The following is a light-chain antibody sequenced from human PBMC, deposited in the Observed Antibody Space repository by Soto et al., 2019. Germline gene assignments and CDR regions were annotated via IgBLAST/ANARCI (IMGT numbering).Light chain of an antibody. V-gene: IGKV1-5*01. Sequence: DIQMTQSPSTLSASVGDRVTITCRASQSISSWLAWYQQKPGKAPKLLIYDASSLESGVPSRFSGSGSGTEFTLTICTLQPDDFAPYYCQQYNSYSGTFGQGTKVDSK. CDR1: QSISSW. CDR3: QQYNSYSGT. J-gene: IGKJ1*01. CDR2: DAS.